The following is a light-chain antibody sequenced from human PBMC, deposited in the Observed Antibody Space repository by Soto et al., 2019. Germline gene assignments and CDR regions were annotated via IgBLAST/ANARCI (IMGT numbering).Light chain of an antibody. V-gene: IGLV4-69*01. CDR3: QTWGTGIHVV. CDR1: SGDSSYA. J-gene: IGLJ2*01. CDR2: LNSDGSH. Sequence: QLVLTQSPSASASLGASVKLTCTLSSGDSSYAIAWHQQQPEKGPRYLMKLNSDGSHSKGDGIPDRFSGSSSGAERYLTISSLQSEDEADYYCQTWGTGIHVVFGGGTKLTVL.